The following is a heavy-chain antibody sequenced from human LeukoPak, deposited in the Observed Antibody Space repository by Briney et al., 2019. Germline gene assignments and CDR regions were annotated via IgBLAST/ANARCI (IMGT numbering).Heavy chain of an antibody. Sequence: PGGSLRLSCAASGFTFSDYYMSWIRQAPGKGLEWVSYISSSSSYTNYADSEKGRFTISRDNAKNSLYLQMNSLRAEDTAVYYCARVDYDILTGRRVDAFDIWGQGTMVTVSS. V-gene: IGHV3-11*06. J-gene: IGHJ3*02. CDR2: ISSSSSYT. CDR3: ARVDYDILTGRRVDAFDI. D-gene: IGHD3-9*01. CDR1: GFTFSDYY.